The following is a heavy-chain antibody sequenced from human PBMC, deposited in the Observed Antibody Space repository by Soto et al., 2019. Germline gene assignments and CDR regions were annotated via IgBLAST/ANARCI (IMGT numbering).Heavy chain of an antibody. CDR1: GFPFSTYA. D-gene: IGHD1-1*01. Sequence: EVQLLESGGGLVQPGGSLRLSCAASGFPFSTYAMTWVRQAPGKGLEWVSSVTNSASNTYHADSVKGRFTISRENSKNMLFLQMNSLRAEDTALYYCAKDLAATATGDSFDIWGQGTIVTVSS. V-gene: IGHV3-23*01. J-gene: IGHJ3*02. CDR2: VTNSASNT. CDR3: AKDLAATATGDSFDI.